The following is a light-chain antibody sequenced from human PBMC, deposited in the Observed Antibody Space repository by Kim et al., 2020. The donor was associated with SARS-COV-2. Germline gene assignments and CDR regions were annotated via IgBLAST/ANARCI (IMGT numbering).Light chain of an antibody. CDR2: AAS. CDR3: QQSYSTPLT. J-gene: IGKJ4*01. Sequence: DIQMTQSPSSLSASVGDRVTITCRASQTISTYLNWYQHKPGKAPKLLIYAASTLQSGVPSRFGGSGSGTDFTLTISSLQPEDFATYYCQQSYSTPLTFGGGTKLEI. CDR1: QTISTY. V-gene: IGKV1-39*01.